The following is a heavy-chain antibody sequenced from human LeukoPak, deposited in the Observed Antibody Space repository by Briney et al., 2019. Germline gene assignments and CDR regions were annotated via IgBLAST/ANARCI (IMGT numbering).Heavy chain of an antibody. CDR3: ARLYGSGSYYNVRYLDY. CDR2: IYCSGST. CDR1: GGSISSGGYY. D-gene: IGHD3-10*01. V-gene: IGHV4-31*03. J-gene: IGHJ4*02. Sequence: SQTLSLTCTASGGSISSGGYYWSWIRQHPGKGLEWIGYIYCSGSTYYNPSLKSRVTISVDTSKNQFSLKLSSVTAADTAVYYCARLYGSGSYYNVRYLDYWGQGTLVTVSS.